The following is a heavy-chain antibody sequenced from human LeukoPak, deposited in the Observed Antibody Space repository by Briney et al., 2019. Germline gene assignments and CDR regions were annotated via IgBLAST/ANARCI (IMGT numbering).Heavy chain of an antibody. V-gene: IGHV3-23*01. J-gene: IGHJ4*02. CDR3: AKDDPVRRSFDY. CDR2: ISGSGGST. Sequence: GGSPRLSCAASGFTFSSYAMSWVRQAPGKGLEWVSAISGSGGSTYYAGSVKGRFTISRDNSKNTLYLQMNSLRAEDTAVYYCAKDDPVRRSFDYWGQGTLVTVSS. CDR1: GFTFSSYA. D-gene: IGHD3-10*01.